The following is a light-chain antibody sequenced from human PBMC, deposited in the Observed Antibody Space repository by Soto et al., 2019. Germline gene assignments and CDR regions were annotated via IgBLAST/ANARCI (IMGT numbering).Light chain of an antibody. CDR2: GAS. V-gene: IGKV3-20*01. J-gene: IGKJ1*01. Sequence: EIVFTQSPCTLSLSPGERATLSCRASQSVSSNYLAWYQQKPGQAPRVLIYGASSRTTGIPDRFSGSGSGTDFTLTISRLEPEDFAVYYCQQYHNSPLTFGQGTKVDIK. CDR3: QQYHNSPLT. CDR1: QSVSSNY.